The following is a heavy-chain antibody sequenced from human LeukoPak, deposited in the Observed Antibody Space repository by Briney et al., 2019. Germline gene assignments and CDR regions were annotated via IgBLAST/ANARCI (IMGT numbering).Heavy chain of an antibody. D-gene: IGHD2-15*01. V-gene: IGHV1-69*04. CDR3: ARGEGSNWFDP. J-gene: IGHJ5*02. CDR1: GYTFTSYG. Sequence: GASVKVSCKASGYTFTSYGISWVRQAPGQGLEWMGRIIPILGIANYAQKFQGRVTITADKSTSTAYMELSSLRSEDTAVYYCARGEGSNWFDPWGQGTLVTVSS. CDR2: IIPILGIA.